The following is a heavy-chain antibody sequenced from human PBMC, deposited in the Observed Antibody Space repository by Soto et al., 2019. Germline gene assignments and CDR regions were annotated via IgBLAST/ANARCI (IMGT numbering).Heavy chain of an antibody. CDR3: ARLRTATSEVDSFDT. D-gene: IGHD1-26*01. J-gene: IGHJ5*02. Sequence: EVQLLETGGGSVQPGGSLRLSCAGSGFAFNYYWMYWVRQVPGRGLVWVSRINFDVSTTNYADSVRGRFTVSRDNAKKPMSLQMNRLGAKDLSVYYCARLRTATSEVDSFDTWGPGNLVTVSS. V-gene: IGHV3-74*01. CDR2: INFDVSTT. CDR1: GFAFNYYW.